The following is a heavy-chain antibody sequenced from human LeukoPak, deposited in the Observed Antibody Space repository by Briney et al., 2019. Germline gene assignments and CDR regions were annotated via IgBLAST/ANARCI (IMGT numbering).Heavy chain of an antibody. J-gene: IGHJ6*03. D-gene: IGHD3-16*02. Sequence: SETLSLTCTVSGCSIGTYYWSWIRQSPGKGLEWIGYIYVTGTRYNPYLQSRGTISVDTSSNQFFLKMSSVTAADTAVYYCARHIGGGIEDMDVWGKGTKVTVSS. CDR3: ARHIGGGIEDMDV. CDR2: IYVTGT. CDR1: GCSIGTYY. V-gene: IGHV4-59*08.